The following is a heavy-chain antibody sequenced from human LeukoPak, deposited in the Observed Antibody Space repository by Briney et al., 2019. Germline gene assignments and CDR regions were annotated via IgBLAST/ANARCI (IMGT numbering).Heavy chain of an antibody. D-gene: IGHD3-10*01. J-gene: IGHJ4*02. CDR2: INHSGST. CDR1: GGSFSGYY. V-gene: IGHV4-34*01. Sequence: SETLSLTCAVYGGSFSGYYWSWIRQPRGKGLEWIGEINHSGSTNYNPSLKSRVTISVDTSKNQFSLKLSSVTAADTAVYYCAGMVRGVISVYWGQGTLVTVSS. CDR3: AGMVRGVISVY.